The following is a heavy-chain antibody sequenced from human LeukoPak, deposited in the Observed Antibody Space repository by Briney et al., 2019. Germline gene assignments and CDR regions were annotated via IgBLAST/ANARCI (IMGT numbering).Heavy chain of an antibody. Sequence: SSETLSLTCTVSGGSISSSSYYWGWIRQPPGKGLEWIGRIYTSGSTNYNPSLKSRVTMSVDTSKNQFSLKLSSVTAADTAVYYCARGGTVTTGFDIWGQGTMVTVSS. J-gene: IGHJ3*02. D-gene: IGHD4-17*01. CDR2: IYTSGST. CDR3: ARGGTVTTGFDI. V-gene: IGHV4-61*05. CDR1: GGSISSSSYY.